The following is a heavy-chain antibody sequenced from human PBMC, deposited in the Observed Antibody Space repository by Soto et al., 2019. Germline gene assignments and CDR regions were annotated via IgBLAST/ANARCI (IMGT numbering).Heavy chain of an antibody. Sequence: QVQLVQSEAEVKKPGSSVKVSCKASGGTFSRHAINWVRQAPGHGLQWMGGIVPLFGTANYAQKFQGRVTITADESTSTAHMELRSLRSEDTAVYYCARDYGHDCSGGNCYFYFWGQGTLVTVSS. J-gene: IGHJ4*02. CDR3: ARDYGHDCSGGNCYFYF. CDR2: IVPLFGTA. D-gene: IGHD2-15*01. CDR1: GGTFSRHA. V-gene: IGHV1-69*01.